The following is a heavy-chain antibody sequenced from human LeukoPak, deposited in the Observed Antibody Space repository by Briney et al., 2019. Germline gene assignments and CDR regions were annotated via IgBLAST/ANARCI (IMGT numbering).Heavy chain of an antibody. CDR2: ISYDGSNK. V-gene: IGHV3-30*03. Sequence: GGSLRLSCAASGFTFSSYGMHWVRQAPGKGLEWVAVISYDGSNKYYADSVKGRFTIPRDNSKNTLYLQMNSLRAEDTAVYYCARGVATIGYYFDYWGQGTLVTVSS. J-gene: IGHJ4*02. D-gene: IGHD5-12*01. CDR1: GFTFSSYG. CDR3: ARGVATIGYYFDY.